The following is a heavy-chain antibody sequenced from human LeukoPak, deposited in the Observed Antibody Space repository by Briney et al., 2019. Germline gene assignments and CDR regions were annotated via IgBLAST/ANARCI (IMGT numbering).Heavy chain of an antibody. CDR3: AKGGSSWSRFDL. CDR2: VSGSGGIT. Sequence: GGSLRLSCAASGFTFSSYAISWVRQAPGKGLEWVSLVSGSGGITYYADSVKGRFTISRDNSKNTLSLQMNSLRAEDTAVYYCAKGGSSWSRFDLWGQGTLVTVSS. CDR1: GFTFSSYA. D-gene: IGHD6-13*01. J-gene: IGHJ4*02. V-gene: IGHV3-23*01.